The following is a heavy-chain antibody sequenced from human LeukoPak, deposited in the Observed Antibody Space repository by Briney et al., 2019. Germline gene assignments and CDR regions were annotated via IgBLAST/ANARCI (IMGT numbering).Heavy chain of an antibody. V-gene: IGHV4-4*07. CDR2: IYSSGNT. J-gene: IGHJ3*01. Sequence: PSETLSLTCSVSGGSIRSYFWSSIRQPAGKGLEWIGRIYSSGNTNYNPSLKSRVTMSVDTSKNQFSLKLSSVTAADTAVYYCARGSAYPAARPFDFWGQGTMVTVSS. D-gene: IGHD2-2*01. CDR3: ARGSAYPAARPFDF. CDR1: GGSIRSYF.